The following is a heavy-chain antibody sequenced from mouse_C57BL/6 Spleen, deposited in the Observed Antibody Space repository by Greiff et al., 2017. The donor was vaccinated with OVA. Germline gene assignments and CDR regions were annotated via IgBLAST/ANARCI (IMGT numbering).Heavy chain of an antibody. CDR3: ARDEVVATYWYFDV. D-gene: IGHD1-1*01. CDR1: GFTFSSYA. V-gene: IGHV5-4*01. Sequence: EVKLVESGGGLVKPGGSLKLSCAASGFTFSSYAMSWVRQTPEKRLEWVATISDGGSYTYYPDNVKGRFTISRDNAKNNLYLQMSHLKSEDTAMYYCARDEVVATYWYFDVWGTGTTVTVSS. J-gene: IGHJ1*03. CDR2: ISDGGSYT.